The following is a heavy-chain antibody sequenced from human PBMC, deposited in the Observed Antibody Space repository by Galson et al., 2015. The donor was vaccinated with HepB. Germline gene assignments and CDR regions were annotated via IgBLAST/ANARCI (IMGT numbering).Heavy chain of an antibody. Sequence: SLRLSCAASGFTFSSYATHWVRQAPGKGLEWVAVISYDGSNKYYADSVKGRFTISRDNSKNTLYLQMNSLRAEDTAVYYCARDGAPRYYYDSSGYYYTYWGQGTLVTVSS. J-gene: IGHJ4*02. CDR2: ISYDGSNK. CDR3: ARDGAPRYYYDSSGYYYTY. D-gene: IGHD3-22*01. CDR1: GFTFSSYA. V-gene: IGHV3-30*04.